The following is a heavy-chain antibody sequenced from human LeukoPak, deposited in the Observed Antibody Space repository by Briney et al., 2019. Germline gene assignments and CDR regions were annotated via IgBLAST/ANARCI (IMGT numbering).Heavy chain of an antibody. Sequence: PSETLSLTCAVYGGSFSGYYWSWIRQPPGKGLEWMGEINHSESTNYNPSLKSRVTISVDTSKNQFSLKLSSVTAADTAVYYCARDQPRRWSSSGWTRGARLDPWGQGTLVTVSS. CDR1: GGSFSGYY. CDR2: INHSEST. D-gene: IGHD6-19*01. V-gene: IGHV4-34*01. CDR3: ARDQPRRWSSSGWTRGARLDP. J-gene: IGHJ5*02.